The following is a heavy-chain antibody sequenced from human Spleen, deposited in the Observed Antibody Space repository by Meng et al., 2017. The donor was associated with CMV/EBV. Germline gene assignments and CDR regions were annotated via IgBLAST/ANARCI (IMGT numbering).Heavy chain of an antibody. V-gene: IGHV4-59*08. CDR1: GDSISSYY. D-gene: IGHD3-22*01. J-gene: IGHJ4*02. Sequence: GSLRLSCTVSGDSISSYYWSWIRQPPGKGLEWIGYINYRGSTNYNPSLKSRVTISLDTSKNQFSLKLSSVTAADTAVYYCAKIVSGPKGNDFDYWGQGTLVTVSS. CDR2: INYRGST. CDR3: AKIVSGPKGNDFDY.